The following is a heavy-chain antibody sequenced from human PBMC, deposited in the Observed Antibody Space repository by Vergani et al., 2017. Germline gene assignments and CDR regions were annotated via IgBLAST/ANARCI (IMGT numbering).Heavy chain of an antibody. D-gene: IGHD5-24*01. CDR3: ARDVGERWLQKSPFDI. J-gene: IGHJ3*02. CDR1: GGSISSYY. Sequence: QVQLQESGPGLVKPSETLSLTCTVSGGSISSYYWSWIRQPAGKGLEWSGRIYTSGSTNYNPSLKSRATMSVDTSKNQFSRKLSAVTAADTAVYYCARDVGERWLQKSPFDIWGQGTMVTVSS. V-gene: IGHV4-4*07. CDR2: IYTSGST.